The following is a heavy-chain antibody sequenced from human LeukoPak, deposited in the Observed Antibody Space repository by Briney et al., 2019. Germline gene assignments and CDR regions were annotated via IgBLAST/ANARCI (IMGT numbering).Heavy chain of an antibody. J-gene: IGHJ4*02. CDR2: IWYDGSNK. D-gene: IGHD2-21*02. CDR3: AKPGMRAVVPAMSTFDF. Sequence: GGSLRLSCAASGFTFSSYGMHWVRQAPGKGLEWVALIWYDGSNKYYADSVKGRLTISRDNSKNTLYLQMNSLRADDTAVYYCAKPGMRAVVPAMSTFDFWGQGTLVTVS. V-gene: IGHV3-33*06. CDR1: GFTFSSYG.